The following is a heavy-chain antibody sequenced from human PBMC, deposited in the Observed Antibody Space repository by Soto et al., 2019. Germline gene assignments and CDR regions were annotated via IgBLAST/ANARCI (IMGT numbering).Heavy chain of an antibody. D-gene: IGHD3-22*01. J-gene: IGHJ3*02. Sequence: GASVKVSCKASGYTFTSYAMHWVRQAPGQRLEWMGWINAGNGNTKYSQKFQGRVTMTRDTSASTAYMELSSLRSDDTAVYYCARDPNYYDSSWKAFDIWGQGTMVTVSS. CDR1: GYTFTSYA. CDR3: ARDPNYYDSSWKAFDI. CDR2: INAGNGNT. V-gene: IGHV1-3*01.